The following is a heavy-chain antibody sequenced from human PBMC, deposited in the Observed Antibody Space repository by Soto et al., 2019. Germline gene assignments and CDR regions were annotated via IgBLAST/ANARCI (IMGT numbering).Heavy chain of an antibody. V-gene: IGHV1-69*13. CDR3: ARGRETYYYDSTGFSGMAV. CDR1: GGTFSSYA. D-gene: IGHD3-22*01. Sequence: SVKVSCKASGGTFSSYAISWVRQAPGQGLEWMGGIIPIFGTANYAQKFQGRVTITADESTSTAYMELSSLRSEDTAVYYCARGRETYYYDSTGFSGMAVWGQGTAVTVSS. J-gene: IGHJ6*02. CDR2: IIPIFGTA.